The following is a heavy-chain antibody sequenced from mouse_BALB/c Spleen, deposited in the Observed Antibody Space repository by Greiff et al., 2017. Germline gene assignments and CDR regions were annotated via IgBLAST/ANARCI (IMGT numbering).Heavy chain of an antibody. Sequence: QVQLQQSGAELARPGASVKLSCKASGYTFTSYWMQWVKQRPGQGLEWIGAIYPGDGDTRYTQKFKGKATLTADKSSSTAYMQLSSLASEDSAVYYCARGVYYDYDWFAYWGQGTLVTVSA. CDR1: GYTFTSYW. D-gene: IGHD2-4*01. J-gene: IGHJ3*01. V-gene: IGHV1-87*01. CDR2: IYPGDGDT. CDR3: ARGVYYDYDWFAY.